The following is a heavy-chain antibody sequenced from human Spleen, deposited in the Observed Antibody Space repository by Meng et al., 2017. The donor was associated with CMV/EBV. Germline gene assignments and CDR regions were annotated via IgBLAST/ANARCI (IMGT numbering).Heavy chain of an antibody. J-gene: IGHJ4*02. V-gene: IGHV4-39*07. Sequence: LQRQRSGPCLCQPSETLSLTCTAAGGSISSSSYYWGWIRQPPGKGLEWIGSIYYSGSTYYNPSLKSRVTISVDTSKNQFSLKLSSVTAADTAVYYCARVPQLVPFDYWGQGTLVTVSS. CDR3: ARVPQLVPFDY. CDR1: GGSISSSSYY. D-gene: IGHD6-13*01. CDR2: IYYSGST.